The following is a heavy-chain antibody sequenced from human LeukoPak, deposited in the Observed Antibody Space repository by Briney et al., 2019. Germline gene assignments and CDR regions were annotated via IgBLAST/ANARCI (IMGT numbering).Heavy chain of an antibody. Sequence: GASVKVSCKASGYTFTDYFIHWVRQAPGQGLEWMGWIGSKSGDTSYLQRFQGRVTVTRDTSISTAYMELSRLRSDDTAVYYCGINRLGKALDIWGQGTMVTVSS. J-gene: IGHJ3*02. CDR2: IGSKSGDT. V-gene: IGHV1-2*02. D-gene: IGHD7-27*01. CDR3: GINRLGKALDI. CDR1: GYTFTDYF.